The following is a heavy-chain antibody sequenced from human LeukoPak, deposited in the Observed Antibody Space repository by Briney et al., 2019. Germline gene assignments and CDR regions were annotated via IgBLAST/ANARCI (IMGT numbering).Heavy chain of an antibody. J-gene: IGHJ4*02. CDR2: INSDGSST. CDR1: GFTFSSYW. D-gene: IGHD1-1*01. Sequence: GGSLRLSCAASGFTFSSYWMHWVRQAPGKGLVWVSRINSDGSSTSYADSVKGRFTISRDNSKNTLYLQMNSLRAEDTAVYYCAKDPGGPRGFDYWGQGTLVTVSS. CDR3: AKDPGGPRGFDY. V-gene: IGHV3-74*01.